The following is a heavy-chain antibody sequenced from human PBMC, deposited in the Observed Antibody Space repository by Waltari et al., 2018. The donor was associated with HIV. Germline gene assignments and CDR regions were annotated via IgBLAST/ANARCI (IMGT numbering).Heavy chain of an antibody. CDR2: INHSGST. V-gene: IGHV4-34*01. D-gene: IGHD1-26*01. J-gene: IGHJ2*01. CDR1: GGSFSVYY. Sequence: QVQLQQWGAGLLKPSETLSLTCAVYGGSFSVYYWSWIRQPPGKGLEWIGEINHSGSTNYNPSLKSRVTISVDTSKNQFPLKLNSVTAADTAVYYCAREREWYFDLWGRGTLVTVSS. CDR3: AREREWYFDL.